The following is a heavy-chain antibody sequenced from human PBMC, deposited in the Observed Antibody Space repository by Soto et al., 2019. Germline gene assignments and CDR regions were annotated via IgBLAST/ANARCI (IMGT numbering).Heavy chain of an antibody. Sequence: QVQLVQSAAEVKKPGASVKVSCKASGNTFTNHGITWVRQAPGQGLEWMGWIRPLNGKTNYAQEFQSRFTMTTDTSTTTVYMELTSLRSDDTAVYYCARDSDRDGYIYWFFDLWGRGTLVTVSS. J-gene: IGHJ2*01. CDR1: GNTFTNHG. D-gene: IGHD5-12*01. CDR2: IRPLNGKT. V-gene: IGHV1-18*01. CDR3: ARDSDRDGYIYWFFDL.